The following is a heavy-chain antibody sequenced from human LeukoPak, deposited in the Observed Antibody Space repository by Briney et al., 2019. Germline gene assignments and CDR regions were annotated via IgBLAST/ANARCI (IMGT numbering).Heavy chain of an antibody. J-gene: IGHJ5*02. D-gene: IGHD6-19*01. Sequence: AETLSLSCAVSGGAISSSNWWSWFRHPPGKGLEWIGEIYHSGSTNYNPSLKSRVTISVDKSKNQFSLKLSSVTAADTAVYYCARQRVAGMYNWFDPWGQGTLVTVSS. V-gene: IGHV4-4*02. CDR2: IYHSGST. CDR1: GGAISSSNW. CDR3: ARQRVAGMYNWFDP.